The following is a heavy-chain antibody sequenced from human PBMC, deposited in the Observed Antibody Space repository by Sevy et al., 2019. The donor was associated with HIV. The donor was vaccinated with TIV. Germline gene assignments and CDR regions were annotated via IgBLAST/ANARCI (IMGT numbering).Heavy chain of an antibody. J-gene: IGHJ4*02. D-gene: IGHD2-2*01. Sequence: GGSLRLSCAASGFAFKDYSMSWIRQAPGKGLEWVATLSFGCGQINYADSVKGRFTIPRDNSKNSFYLQMDNLRVEDTALYYCAREGCSRPHDYWGQGTRVTVSS. V-gene: IGHV3-23*01. CDR3: AREGCSRPHDY. CDR1: GFAFKDYS. CDR2: LSFGCGQI.